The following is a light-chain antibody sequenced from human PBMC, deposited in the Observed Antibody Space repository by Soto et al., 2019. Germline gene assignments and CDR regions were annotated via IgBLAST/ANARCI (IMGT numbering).Light chain of an antibody. V-gene: IGKV1-5*01. Sequence: DIQMTQSPSTLSASVGDRVTITCRSSENISRWLAWYQQKPGKAPKVLIYEASSLSSGVPSRFGGSGSGTEFTLTISGVQPDDFATYYCQQYNSYSPYTFGQGTKLDIK. J-gene: IGKJ2*01. CDR2: EAS. CDR1: ENISRW. CDR3: QQYNSYSPYT.